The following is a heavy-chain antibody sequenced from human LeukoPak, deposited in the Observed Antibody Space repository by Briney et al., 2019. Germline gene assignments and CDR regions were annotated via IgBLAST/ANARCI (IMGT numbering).Heavy chain of an antibody. CDR1: GFTFGDYA. J-gene: IGHJ4*02. CDR3: TREFQGNGFDY. V-gene: IGHV3-49*03. D-gene: IGHD2-8*01. CDR2: IRSKAYGGTT. Sequence: PGRSLRLSCTASGFTFGDYAMSWFRQAPGKGLEWVGFIRSKAYGGTTEYAASVKGRFTISRDDSKSIAYLQMNSLKTEDTALYYCTREFQGNGFDYWGQGTLVTVSS.